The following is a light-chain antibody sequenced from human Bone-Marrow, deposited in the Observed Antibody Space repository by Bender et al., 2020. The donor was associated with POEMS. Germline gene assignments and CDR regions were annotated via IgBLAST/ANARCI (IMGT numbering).Light chain of an antibody. Sequence: QSALTQPASVSGSPGQSITISCTGSSSDVGAYNFVSWYQQHPAKAPKLMISEVDKRPSGVPDRFSGSKSGNTASLTISGLRAEDEADYHCSSYAGSSTWVFGGGTTVTVL. J-gene: IGLJ3*02. V-gene: IGLV2-14*01. CDR3: SSYAGSSTWV. CDR2: EVD. CDR1: SSDVGAYNF.